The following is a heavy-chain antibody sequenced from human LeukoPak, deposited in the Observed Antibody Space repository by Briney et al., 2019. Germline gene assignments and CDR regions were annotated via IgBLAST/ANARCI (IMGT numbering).Heavy chain of an antibody. Sequence: GGSLRLSCAASGFTFSDYSMNWVRQAPGKGLEWVASVNTVSSYIYYADSMRGRFTISRDNAKNSLFLQMNSLRAEDTAVYYCARLRRNSDRSDFFYYYDHWGQGTLFTVSS. CDR3: ARLRRNSDRSDFFYYYDH. J-gene: IGHJ4*02. D-gene: IGHD3-22*01. CDR1: GFTFSDYS. CDR2: VNTVSSYI. V-gene: IGHV3-21*01.